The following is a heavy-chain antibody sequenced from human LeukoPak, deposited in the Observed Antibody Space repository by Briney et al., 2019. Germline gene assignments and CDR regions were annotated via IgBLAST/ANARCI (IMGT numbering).Heavy chain of an antibody. Sequence: SETLSLTCTVSGGSISSSSYYWGWIRQPPGKGLEWIGSIYYSGSTYYNPSLKSRVAISVDTSKNQFSLKLSSVTAADTAVYYCARLYCSSTSCYNPSDYYYYMDVWGKGTTVTVSS. CDR1: GGSISSSSYY. D-gene: IGHD2-2*02. J-gene: IGHJ6*03. CDR2: IYYSGST. CDR3: ARLYCSSTSCYNPSDYYYYMDV. V-gene: IGHV4-39*01.